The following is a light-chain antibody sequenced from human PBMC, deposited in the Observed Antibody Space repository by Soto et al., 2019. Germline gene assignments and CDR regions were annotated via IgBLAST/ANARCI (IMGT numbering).Light chain of an antibody. CDR1: QRLVHSDGSTY. J-gene: IGKJ2*01. CDR3: MQGTFWPYT. V-gene: IGKV2-30*02. Sequence: DVVMTQSPLSLTVTLGQPASISCRSSQRLVHSDGSTYLHWFQQRPGQSPRRLIYKVSNRDSGVPDRFSGSGSGTDFTLRISRVDAEDVGVYYCMQGTFWPYTFGQGTKLEI. CDR2: KVS.